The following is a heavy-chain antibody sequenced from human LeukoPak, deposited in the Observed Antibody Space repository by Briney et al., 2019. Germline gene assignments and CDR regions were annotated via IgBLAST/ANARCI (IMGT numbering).Heavy chain of an antibody. J-gene: IGHJ5*02. V-gene: IGHV4-59*06. CDR2: IYYSGST. D-gene: IGHD6-13*01. CDR1: GGSISSYY. Sequence: PSETLSLTCTVSGGSISSYYWSWIRQHPGKGLEWIGYIYYSGSTYYNPSLKSRVTISVDTSKNQFSLKLSSVTAADTAVYYCARFWYGSSSGRNWFDPWGQGTLVTVSS. CDR3: ARFWYGSSSGRNWFDP.